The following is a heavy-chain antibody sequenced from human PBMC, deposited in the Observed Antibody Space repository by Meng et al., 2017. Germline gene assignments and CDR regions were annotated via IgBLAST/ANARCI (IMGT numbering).Heavy chain of an antibody. CDR3: ARDHDSNSGSSLQHYYYYGMDV. V-gene: IGHV3-48*03. D-gene: IGHD1-26*01. CDR1: GFTFSSYE. CDR2: ISSSGSTI. J-gene: IGHJ6*02. Sequence: LSLTCAASGFTFSSYEMNWVRQAPGKGLEWVSYISSSGSTIYYADSVKGRFTISRDNAKNSLYLQMNSLRAEDTAVYYCARDHDSNSGSSLQHYYYYGMDVWGQGTTVTVSS.